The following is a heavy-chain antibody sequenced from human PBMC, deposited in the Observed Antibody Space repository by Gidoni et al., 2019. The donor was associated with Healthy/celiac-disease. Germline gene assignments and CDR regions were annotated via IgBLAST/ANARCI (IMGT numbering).Heavy chain of an antibody. CDR1: GFTFSSHS. J-gene: IGHJ4*02. Sequence: EVQLVESGGGLVKPGGSLRLSCAASGFTFSSHSMNWVRQAPGKGLEWVSSISSSSSYIYYADSVKGRFTISRDNAKNSLYLQMNSLRAEDTAVYYCAREPRGRGSAGAWGIDYWGQGTLVTVSS. CDR2: ISSSSSYI. V-gene: IGHV3-21*01. D-gene: IGHD3-10*01. CDR3: AREPRGRGSAGAWGIDY.